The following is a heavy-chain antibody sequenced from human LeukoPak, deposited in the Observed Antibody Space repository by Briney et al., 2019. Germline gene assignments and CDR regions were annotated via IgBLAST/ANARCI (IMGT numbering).Heavy chain of an antibody. V-gene: IGHV3-23*01. CDR2: ISGSGGST. J-gene: IGHJ3*02. CDR3: AKVIEGLGACDAFDI. D-gene: IGHD3-16*01. Sequence: GGSLRLSCATSGFTFSTYTMNWVRQAPGKGLEWVSAISGSGGSTYYADSVKGRFTISRDNSKNTLYLQMNSLRAEDTAVYYCAKVIEGLGACDAFDIWGQGTMVTVSS. CDR1: GFTFSTYT.